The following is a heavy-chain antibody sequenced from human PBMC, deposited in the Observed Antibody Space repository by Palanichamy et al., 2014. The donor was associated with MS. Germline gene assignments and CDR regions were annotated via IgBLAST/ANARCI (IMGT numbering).Heavy chain of an antibody. D-gene: IGHD3-10*01. Sequence: QLQLVQSGAEWKKPGSSMKISCSASGDTFSTYVSWVRQAPGQGLEYLGGIIPISGTAHYAQRFQDRVTIVADRSTSTTFMELTSLTSEDTAVYYCARNAYYSSGKSYFDQWGQGTVVTVSS. CDR1: GDTFSTYV. J-gene: IGHJ4*02. V-gene: IGHV1-69*06. CDR3: ARNAYYSSGKSYFDQ. CDR2: IIPISGTA.